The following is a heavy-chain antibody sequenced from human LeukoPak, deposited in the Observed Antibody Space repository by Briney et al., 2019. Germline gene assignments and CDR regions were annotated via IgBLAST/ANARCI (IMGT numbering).Heavy chain of an antibody. CDR1: GFTFSSYT. D-gene: IGHD3-10*01. Sequence: PGGSLRLSCAASGFTFSSYTMNWVRQAPGKGLEWVSSISSSSSYIYYADSVKDRFTISRDNAQNSLYLQMNSLRAEDTGVYYCLGSYYIPDYWGQGTLVTVSS. J-gene: IGHJ4*02. V-gene: IGHV3-21*01. CDR2: ISSSSSYI. CDR3: LGSYYIPDY.